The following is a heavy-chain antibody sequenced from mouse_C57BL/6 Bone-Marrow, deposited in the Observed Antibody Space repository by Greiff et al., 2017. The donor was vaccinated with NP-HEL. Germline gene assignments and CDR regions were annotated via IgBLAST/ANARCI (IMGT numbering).Heavy chain of an antibody. V-gene: IGHV7-1*01. CDR1: GFTFSDFY. CDR3: ARDAWEDGSSYAMDY. CDR2: SRNKANDYTT. Sequence: EVMLVESGGGLVQSGRSLRLSCATSGFTFSDFYMEWVRQAPGKGLEWIAASRNKANDYTTEYSASVKGRFIVSRDTSQSILYLQMNALRAEDTAIYYCARDAWEDGSSYAMDYWGQGTSVTVSS. D-gene: IGHD1-1*01. J-gene: IGHJ4*01.